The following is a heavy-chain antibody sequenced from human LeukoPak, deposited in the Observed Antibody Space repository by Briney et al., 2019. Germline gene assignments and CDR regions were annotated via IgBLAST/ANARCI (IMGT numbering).Heavy chain of an antibody. V-gene: IGHV3-9*01. Sequence: PGRSLRLSCAASGFTFDDYAMHWVRQAPGKGLEWVSGIRWNTGSMGYADSVKGRFTISRDNAKNSLYLQMNSLRAEDTALYYCAKDRGGYTVTTRPYYYYYGMDVWGQGTTVTVSS. CDR3: AKDRGGYTVTTRPYYYYYGMDV. D-gene: IGHD4-17*01. J-gene: IGHJ6*02. CDR1: GFTFDDYA. CDR2: IRWNTGSM.